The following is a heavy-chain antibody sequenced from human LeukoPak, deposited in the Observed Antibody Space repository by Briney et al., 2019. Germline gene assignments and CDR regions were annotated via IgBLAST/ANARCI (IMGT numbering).Heavy chain of an antibody. Sequence: GGSLRLSCAASGFTFSSYGMHWVRQAPGKGLEWVAVISYDGSNKYYADSVKGRFTISRDNSKNTLYLQMNSLRAEDTAVYYCARDRHCSSSSCYGLWGQGTRVTVSS. CDR3: ARDRHCSSSSCYGL. D-gene: IGHD2-2*01. J-gene: IGHJ4*02. CDR2: ISYDGSNK. V-gene: IGHV3-30*03. CDR1: GFTFSSYG.